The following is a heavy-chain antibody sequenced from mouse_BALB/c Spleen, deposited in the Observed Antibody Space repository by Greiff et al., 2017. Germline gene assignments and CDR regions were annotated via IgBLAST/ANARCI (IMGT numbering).Heavy chain of an antibody. CDR2: IRSKSNNYAT. CDR3: VRQWGPGDYFDY. Sequence: DVQLVESGGGLVQPKGSLKLSCAASGFTFNTYAMNWVRQAPGKGLEWVARIRSKSNNYATYYADSVKDRFTISRDDSQSMLYLQMNNLKTEDTAMYYCVRQWGPGDYFDYWGQGTTLTVSS. D-gene: IGHD1-3*01. V-gene: IGHV10-1*02. CDR1: GFTFNTYA. J-gene: IGHJ2*01.